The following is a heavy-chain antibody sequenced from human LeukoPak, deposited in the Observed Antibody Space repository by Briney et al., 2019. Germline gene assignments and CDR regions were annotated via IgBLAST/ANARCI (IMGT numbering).Heavy chain of an antibody. J-gene: IGHJ4*02. CDR1: GFTFSSYS. Sequence: GGSLRLSCAASGFTFSSYSMNWVRQAPGKGLEWVSYISSSGSTIYYADSVKGRFTISRDNAKNSLYLQMNSLRAEDTAVYYCARFYYDSSGGTLYYFDYWGQGTLVTVSS. CDR2: ISSSGSTI. D-gene: IGHD3-22*01. V-gene: IGHV3-48*04. CDR3: ARFYYDSSGGTLYYFDY.